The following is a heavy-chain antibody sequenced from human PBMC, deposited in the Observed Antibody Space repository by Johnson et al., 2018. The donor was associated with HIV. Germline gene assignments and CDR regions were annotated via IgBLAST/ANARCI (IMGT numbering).Heavy chain of an antibody. CDR2: IKSKTDGGTT. D-gene: IGHD2-21*02. J-gene: IGHJ3*02. CDR1: GFTFSSYA. CDR3: TTDIATHVVVVTAISDAFDI. V-gene: IGHV3-15*01. Sequence: VQLVESGGGLVQPGGSLRLSCAASGFTFSSYAMSWVRQAPGQGLEWVGRIKSKTDGGTTDYAAPVKGRFTISRADSKNTLYLQMNSLKTEDTAMYYCTTDIATHVVVVTAISDAFDIWGQGTMVTVSS.